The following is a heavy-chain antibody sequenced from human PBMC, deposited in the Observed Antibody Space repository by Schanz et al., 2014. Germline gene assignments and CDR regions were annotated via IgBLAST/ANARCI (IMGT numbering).Heavy chain of an antibody. D-gene: IGHD3-10*02. CDR1: GYIFINSG. CDR3: ASDRRLFDRDDLYYFDS. Sequence: QIQLVQSGPEVKKPGATVKVSCKASGYIFINSGISWVRQAPGQGLEWMGWISVYNHNKEYDQKFQGRVTMTTDTSTSTAYMALTDLRSDDTAVYDCASDRRLFDRDDLYYFDSWGQGTLVTVSS. CDR2: ISVYNHNK. J-gene: IGHJ4*02. V-gene: IGHV1-18*01.